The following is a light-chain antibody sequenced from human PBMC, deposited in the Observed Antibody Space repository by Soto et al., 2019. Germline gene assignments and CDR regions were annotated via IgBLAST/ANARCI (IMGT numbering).Light chain of an antibody. CDR2: EVS. CDR1: SSDVGTYNY. Sequence: QSALTQPASVSGSPGQSITISCTGTSSDVGTYNYVSWYQQHPGTAPKLIIYEVSNRPSGISNRFSGSKSGNTASLTISGLQAEDEADYYCSSYTTTSTLGVFGGGTKVTVL. CDR3: SSYTTTSTLGV. J-gene: IGLJ3*02. V-gene: IGLV2-14*01.